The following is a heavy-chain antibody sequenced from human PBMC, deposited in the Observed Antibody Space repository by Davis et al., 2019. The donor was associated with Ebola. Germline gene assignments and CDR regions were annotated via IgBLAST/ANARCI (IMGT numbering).Heavy chain of an antibody. J-gene: IGHJ5*02. CDR3: ARFPTVTTFRYNWFDP. D-gene: IGHD4-17*01. Sequence: MPSETLSLTCAVYGGSFSGYYWSWIRQPPGKGLEWIGEINHSGSTNYNPSLKSRVTISVDTSKNQFSLKLSSVTAADTAVYYCARFPTVTTFRYNWFDPWSQGTLVTVSS. CDR2: INHSGST. V-gene: IGHV4-34*01. CDR1: GGSFSGYY.